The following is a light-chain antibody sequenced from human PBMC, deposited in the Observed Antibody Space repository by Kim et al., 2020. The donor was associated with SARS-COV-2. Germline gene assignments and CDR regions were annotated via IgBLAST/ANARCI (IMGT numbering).Light chain of an antibody. V-gene: IGLV1-44*01. CDR1: NSNIGTNT. CDR3: AAWDDSLDGYV. Sequence: ELTQPPSASGTPRQRVTISCSGSNSNIGTNTVNWYQQLPGTAPKLLIYSNSQRPSGVPDRFSGSKSGTSASLAISGLQSEDEADYYCAAWDDSLDGYVFGTGTKVTVL. CDR2: SNS. J-gene: IGLJ1*01.